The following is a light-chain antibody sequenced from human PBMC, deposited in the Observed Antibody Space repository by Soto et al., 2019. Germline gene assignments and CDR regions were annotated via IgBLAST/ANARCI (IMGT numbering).Light chain of an antibody. V-gene: IGLV1-44*01. CDR3: AAWDDSLNGRYV. Sequence: QSALTQPPSASGTPGQRVTISCSGSSYNIGSNTVNRYQQLPGTAPKLLIYSNNQRPSGVPDRFSGSKSGTSASLAISGLQSEDEADYYCAAWDDSLNGRYVFGTGTKVTVL. J-gene: IGLJ1*01. CDR2: SNN. CDR1: SYNIGSNT.